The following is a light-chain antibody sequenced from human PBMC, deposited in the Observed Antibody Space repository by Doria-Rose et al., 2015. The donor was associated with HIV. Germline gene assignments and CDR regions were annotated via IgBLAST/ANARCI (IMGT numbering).Light chain of an antibody. Sequence: TITCRASQSISGWLAWYQQKPGKAPKLLIYKASSLESGVPSRFSGSGSGTEFTLTISSLQPDDFATYYCQQYNSYWTFGQGTKVEIK. CDR3: QQYNSYWT. CDR1: QSISGW. CDR2: KAS. J-gene: IGKJ1*01. V-gene: IGKV1-5*03.